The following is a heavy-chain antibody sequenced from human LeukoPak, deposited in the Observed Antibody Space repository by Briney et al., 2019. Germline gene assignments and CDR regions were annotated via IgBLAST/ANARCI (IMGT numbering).Heavy chain of an antibody. D-gene: IGHD5-12*01. V-gene: IGHV3-15*01. CDR1: GFTLSNAW. CDR3: TTDLRHGIRGYDSYYFDY. J-gene: IGHJ4*02. CDR2: IKSKTDGGTT. Sequence: PGGSLRLSCAASGFTLSNAWMSWVRQAPGKGLEWVGRIKSKTDGGTTDYAAPVKGRFTISRDDSKNTLYLQMNSLKTEDTAVYYCTTDLRHGIRGYDSYYFDYWGQGTLVTVSS.